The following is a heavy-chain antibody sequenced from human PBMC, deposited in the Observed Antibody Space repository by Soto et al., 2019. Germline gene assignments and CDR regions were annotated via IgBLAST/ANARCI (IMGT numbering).Heavy chain of an antibody. D-gene: IGHD3-3*01. J-gene: IGHJ3*02. Sequence: PSETLSLTCTVSGGSVSSGSYYWSWIRQPPGKGLEWIGYIYYSGSTNYNPSLKSRVTISVDTSKNQFSLKLSSVTAADTAVYYCARDRYYDFWSGQGAFDIWGQGTMVTVSS. CDR2: IYYSGST. V-gene: IGHV4-61*01. CDR1: GGSVSSGSYY. CDR3: ARDRYYDFWSGQGAFDI.